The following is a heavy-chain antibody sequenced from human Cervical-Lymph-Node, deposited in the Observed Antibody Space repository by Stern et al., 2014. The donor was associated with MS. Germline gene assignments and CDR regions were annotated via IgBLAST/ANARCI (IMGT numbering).Heavy chain of an antibody. CDR1: ENSFTSHW. V-gene: IGHV5-51*03. J-gene: IGHJ4*02. CDR3: ARLSMSWIDSWVIS. D-gene: IGHD2-2*03. CDR2: SYPGDSAS. Sequence: VQLVQSGAVVKRPGESLQISCQGSENSFTSHWIGWVRQMPGKGLEWMGISYPGDSASRYSPAFQGQVSISADKSMNTAYLHWSSLKASDNAMYYCARLSMSWIDSWVISWGQGTLVTVSA.